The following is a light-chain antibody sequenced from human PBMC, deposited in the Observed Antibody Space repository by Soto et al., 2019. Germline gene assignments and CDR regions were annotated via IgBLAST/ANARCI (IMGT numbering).Light chain of an antibody. V-gene: IGLV2-14*01. CDR3: SSYTSDSSYV. J-gene: IGLJ1*01. Sequence: QPALTQPASVSGSPGQSITISCTGTSSDVGLYDYVSWYQQRPGKAPQLMIYAVSNRPSGVSNRFSASKSGNTASLFISGLQAEDEADYYCSSYTSDSSYVFGSGTKVTVL. CDR2: AVS. CDR1: SSDVGLYDY.